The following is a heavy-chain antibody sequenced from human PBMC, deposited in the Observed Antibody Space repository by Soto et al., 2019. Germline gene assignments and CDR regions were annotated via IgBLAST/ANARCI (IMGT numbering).Heavy chain of an antibody. CDR1: GGSISSSNY. CDR2: IYHSGTT. Sequence: SETLSLTCAVSGGSISSSNYWSWVRQPPGMGLELIGEIYHSGTTHYNPSLKSRVIISVDKSKIQFSLNLNSVTDADTALYYCARSIYSSVWVPYGLDVWGQGTTVTVSS. J-gene: IGHJ6*02. CDR3: ARSIYSSVWVPYGLDV. V-gene: IGHV4-4*02. D-gene: IGHD6-19*01.